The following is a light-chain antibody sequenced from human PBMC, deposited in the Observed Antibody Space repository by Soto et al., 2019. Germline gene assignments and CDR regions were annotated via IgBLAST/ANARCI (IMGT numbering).Light chain of an antibody. CDR3: CSYSGSTSYV. CDR1: SSDVGGYNY. V-gene: IGLV2-8*01. CDR2: EVS. J-gene: IGLJ1*01. Sequence: QSVLTQPPSASGSPGQSVTISCTGTSSDVGGYNYVSWYQQHPGKAPKLVISEVSQRPSGVPDRFSGSKSGNTASLTVSGLQVEDEADYYCCSYSGSTSYVFGTGTKVTVL.